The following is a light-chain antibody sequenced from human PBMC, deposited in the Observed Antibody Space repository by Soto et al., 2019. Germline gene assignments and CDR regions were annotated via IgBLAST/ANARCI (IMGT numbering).Light chain of an antibody. Sequence: EIVFTQSPGTLPLSTGERASLSCRASQNVNSNYLAWYQQKPGQAPRLLIYDASSRATGIPDRFGGSGSGTDFTLTISRLEPEDFAMYYCQQYGGSPQTFGRGTKVDIK. CDR2: DAS. V-gene: IGKV3-20*01. J-gene: IGKJ1*01. CDR3: QQYGGSPQT. CDR1: QNVNSNY.